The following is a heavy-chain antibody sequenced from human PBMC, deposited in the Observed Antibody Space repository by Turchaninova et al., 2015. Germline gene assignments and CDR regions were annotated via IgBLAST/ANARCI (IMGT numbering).Heavy chain of an antibody. CDR1: GFSVSNIRMG. V-gene: IGHV2-26*01. D-gene: IGHD4-17*01. CDR3: ARTPPDYGDYDAFDI. J-gene: IGHJ3*02. CDR2: TFPNDER. Sequence: QVTLKESGPVLVKPTETLTLTCTVSGFSVSNIRMGVSWIRQPPGKALEWLANTFPNDERAYNPSLKSRLTISKDTSKSQVVLTMTNIDPGDTATYYCARTPPDYGDYDAFDIWGPGTMVTVSS.